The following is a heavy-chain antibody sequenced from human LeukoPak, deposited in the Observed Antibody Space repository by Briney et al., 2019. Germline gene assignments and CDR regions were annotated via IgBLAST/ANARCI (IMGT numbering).Heavy chain of an antibody. CDR2: IYYSGTT. J-gene: IGHJ4*02. Sequence: SETLSLTCTVSGDSISSYFWSWIRQPPGKGLEWIGYIYYSGTTYYNPSLRSRVTISVDTSKNQFSLRLSSVTAADTAVYYCARFGPPNCSGGSCLFDYWGQGTLVTVSS. D-gene: IGHD2-15*01. CDR1: GDSISSYF. V-gene: IGHV4-59*12. CDR3: ARFGPPNCSGGSCLFDY.